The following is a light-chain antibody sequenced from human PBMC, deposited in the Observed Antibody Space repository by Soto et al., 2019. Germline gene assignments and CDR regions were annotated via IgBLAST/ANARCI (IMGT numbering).Light chain of an antibody. CDR2: AAS. V-gene: IGKV1-27*01. J-gene: IGKJ3*01. CDR1: QAIRNN. Sequence: DIETTQSQLSLSASAGDKVTITCWASQAIRNNLAWYQHKPGKVPTLLIYAASTLQSGVPSRLSGSGSGTDFTLTISSLQPEDVATYYCQKYYNVPCTFGPVTKVYIK. CDR3: QKYYNVPCT.